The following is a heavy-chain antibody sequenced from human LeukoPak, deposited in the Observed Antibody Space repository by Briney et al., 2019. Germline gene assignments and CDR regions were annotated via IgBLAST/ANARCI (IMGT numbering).Heavy chain of an antibody. CDR2: ISSSSSYI. J-gene: IGHJ3*02. D-gene: IGHD2-21*02. CDR3: ARDRDIVVVTAGDAFDI. V-gene: IGHV3-21*01. CDR1: GFTFSSYG. Sequence: PGGSLRLSCAASGFTFSSYGMNWVRQAPGKGLEWVSSISSSSSYIYYADSVKGRFTISRDNAKNSLYLQMNSLRAEDTAVYYCARDRDIVVVTAGDAFDIWGQGTMVTVSS.